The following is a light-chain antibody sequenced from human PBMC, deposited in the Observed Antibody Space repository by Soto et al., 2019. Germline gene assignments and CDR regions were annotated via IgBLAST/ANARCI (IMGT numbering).Light chain of an antibody. CDR3: MIWYSSAWV. CDR2: YKSDSDK. V-gene: IGLV5-45*03. J-gene: IGLJ3*02. CDR1: SGINVGTYR. Sequence: QAVLTQPSSLSASPGTSASLTCTLRSGINVGTYRIYWYQQKPGSPPQYLLRYKSDSDKQQGSGVPSRFSGSKDASANAGILLISGLQSEDEADYYCMIWYSSAWVFGGGTKVTVL.